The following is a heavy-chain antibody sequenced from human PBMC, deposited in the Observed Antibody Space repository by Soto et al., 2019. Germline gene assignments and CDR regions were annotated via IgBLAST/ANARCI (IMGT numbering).Heavy chain of an antibody. J-gene: IGHJ4*02. V-gene: IGHV3-30*04. CDR3: ARDTHYYDSSGYYYNY. CDR2: ISYDGSNK. CDR1: GFTFSRYA. D-gene: IGHD3-22*01. Sequence: GGSLRLSCAASGFTFSRYAMHWVRQAPGKGLEWVAVISYDGSNKYYADSVKGRFTISRDNSKNTLYLQMNSLRAEDPAVYYCARDTHYYDSSGYYYNYWGQGTLVTVSS.